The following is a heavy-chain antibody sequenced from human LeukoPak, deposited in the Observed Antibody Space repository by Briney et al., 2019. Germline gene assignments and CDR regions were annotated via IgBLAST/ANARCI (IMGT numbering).Heavy chain of an antibody. D-gene: IGHD6-19*01. V-gene: IGHV3-53*01. CDR2: IYSGGGT. Sequence: PGGSLRLSCAASGFTFSSFALTWVRQAPGKGLEWVAVIYSGGGTDYADSVKGRFTISRDNSKNTLFLQMNSLRAEDTAVYYCARGPPYSSGWFGVTYWGQGTLVTVSS. CDR1: GFTFSSFA. J-gene: IGHJ4*02. CDR3: ARGPPYSSGWFGVTY.